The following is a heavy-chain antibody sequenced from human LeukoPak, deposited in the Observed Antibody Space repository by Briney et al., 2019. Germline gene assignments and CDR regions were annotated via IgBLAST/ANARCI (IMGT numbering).Heavy chain of an antibody. Sequence: GGSLRLSCAASGFTFSSYGMHWVRQAPGKGLEWVAVIWYDGSNKYYADSVKGRFTISRDNSKNTLYLQMNSLRAEDTAVYYCARDWLAAPNWFDPWGQGALVTVSS. V-gene: IGHV3-33*01. CDR3: ARDWLAAPNWFDP. J-gene: IGHJ5*02. CDR1: GFTFSSYG. CDR2: IWYDGSNK. D-gene: IGHD6-25*01.